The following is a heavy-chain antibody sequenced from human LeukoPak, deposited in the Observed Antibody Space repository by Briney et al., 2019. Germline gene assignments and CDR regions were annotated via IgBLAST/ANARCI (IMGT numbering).Heavy chain of an antibody. CDR1: GYSFTGYY. V-gene: IGHV1-2*02. J-gene: IGHJ4*02. CDR3: ARGRGSYSFDY. CDR2: INPNSGDT. D-gene: IGHD1-26*01. Sequence: ASVKVSCKASGYSFTGYYMHWVRQAPEQGLEWMGWINPNSGDTNYAQKFQGRVTMTRDTSISTAYMELSRLRSDDTAVYYCARGRGSYSFDYWGQGTLVTVSS.